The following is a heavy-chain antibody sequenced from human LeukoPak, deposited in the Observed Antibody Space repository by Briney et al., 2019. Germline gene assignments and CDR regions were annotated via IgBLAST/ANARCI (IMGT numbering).Heavy chain of an antibody. CDR2: ISYDGSNK. CDR3: ARDPFEEDSSGWYGAFDI. V-gene: IGHV3-30*19. CDR1: GFTFSSYG. J-gene: IGHJ3*02. D-gene: IGHD6-19*01. Sequence: GGSLRLSCAASGFTFSSYGMHWVRQAPGKGLEWVAVISYDGSNKYYADSVKGRFTISRDNSKNTLYLQMNSLRAEDTAVYYCARDPFEEDSSGWYGAFDIWGQGTMVTVSS.